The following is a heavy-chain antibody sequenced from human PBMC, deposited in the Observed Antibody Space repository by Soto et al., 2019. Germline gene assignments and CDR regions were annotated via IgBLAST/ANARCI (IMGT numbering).Heavy chain of an antibody. CDR2: IYYSGST. J-gene: IGHJ4*02. V-gene: IGHV4-31*03. CDR3: ARDIGPISGYDWIFDY. Sequence: SETLSLTCTVSGGSISSGGYYWSWIRQHPGKGLEWIGYIYYSGSTYYNPSLKSRVTISVDTSKNQFSLKLSSVTAADTAVYYCARDIGPISGYDWIFDYWGQGTLVTVSS. D-gene: IGHD5-12*01. CDR1: GGSISSGGYY.